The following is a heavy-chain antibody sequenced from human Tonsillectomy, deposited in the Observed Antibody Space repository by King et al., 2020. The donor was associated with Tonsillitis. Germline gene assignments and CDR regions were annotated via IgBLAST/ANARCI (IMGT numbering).Heavy chain of an antibody. CDR2: IAFDGSNE. J-gene: IGHJ6*02. CDR3: TRGRYGDYVTGAYYGMDV. D-gene: IGHD4-17*01. Sequence: HVQLVESGGGVVQPGRSLRLSCAASGFTFSRYAMHWVRQAPGKGLEWVAVIAFDGSNEYYADFVKGRFTISRDISKNTLYLQMNSLRAEDTAIYYCTRGRYGDYVTGAYYGMDVWGQGTTVTVSS. V-gene: IGHV3-30*04. CDR1: GFTFSRYA.